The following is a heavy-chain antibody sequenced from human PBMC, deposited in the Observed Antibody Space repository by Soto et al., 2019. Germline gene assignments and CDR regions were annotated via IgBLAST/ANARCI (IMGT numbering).Heavy chain of an antibody. Sequence: PSETLSLTCAVYGGSISGYYWSWIRQPPGKGLEWIGEINHSGSTNYNPSLKSRVTISVDTSKNQFSLKLSSVTAADTAVYYCASGPRSSSWRWFDPRGQGTLVTVSS. CDR2: INHSGST. J-gene: IGHJ5*02. D-gene: IGHD6-6*01. CDR3: ASGPRSSSWRWFDP. CDR1: GGSISGYY. V-gene: IGHV4-34*01.